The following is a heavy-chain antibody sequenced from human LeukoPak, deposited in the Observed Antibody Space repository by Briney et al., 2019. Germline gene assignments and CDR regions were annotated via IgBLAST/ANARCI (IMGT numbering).Heavy chain of an antibody. V-gene: IGHV1-69*05. D-gene: IGHD1-26*01. CDR1: GGTFSSYA. J-gene: IGHJ5*02. CDR2: IIPIFGTA. Sequence: SVKVSCKASGGTFSSYAISWVPQAHGKGLEWVGRIIPIFGTANYAQKFQGRVTITTDESTSTAYMELSSLKSEDTAVYYFPRGRGSYYSWFYPWGRGTLVTVSS. CDR3: PRGRGSYYSWFYP.